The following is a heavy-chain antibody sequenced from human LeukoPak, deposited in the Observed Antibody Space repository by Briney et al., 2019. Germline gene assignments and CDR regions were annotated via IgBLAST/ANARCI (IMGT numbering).Heavy chain of an antibody. CDR2: IKSKTDGGTT. J-gene: IGHJ4*02. CDR3: TTAPPIVVVVAATARPDLFDY. V-gene: IGHV3-15*01. D-gene: IGHD2-15*01. Sequence: GGSLRLSCAASGFTFSNAWMSWVRQAPGKGLEWVGRIKSKTDGGTTDYAAPVKGRFTISRDDSKNTLYLQMNSLKTEDTTVYYCTTAPPIVVVVAATARPDLFDYWGQGTLVTVSS. CDR1: GFTFSNAW.